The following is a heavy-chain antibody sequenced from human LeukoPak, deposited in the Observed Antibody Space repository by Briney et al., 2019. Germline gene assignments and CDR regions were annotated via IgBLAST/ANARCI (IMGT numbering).Heavy chain of an antibody. CDR1: GGSFSDYY. Sequence: SETLSLTCAVYGGSFSDYYWSWIRQPPEKGLEWIGEINHSGSTNYNPSLKSRVTISVDTSKNQFSLKLSSVTAADTAMYYCARAGFGLAPHRGTPFDYWGQGTLVTVSS. J-gene: IGHJ4*02. CDR2: INHSGST. D-gene: IGHD3-10*01. V-gene: IGHV4-34*01. CDR3: ARAGFGLAPHRGTPFDY.